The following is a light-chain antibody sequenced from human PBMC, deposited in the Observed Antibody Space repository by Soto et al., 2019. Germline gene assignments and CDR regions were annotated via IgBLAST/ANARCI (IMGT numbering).Light chain of an antibody. CDR3: QSYDTSLSGPRV. J-gene: IGLJ3*02. CDR1: TSNIGAGSD. Sequence: QSVLTQPPSVSGAPGQRVTISCAGSTSNIGAGSDAHWYQQLPGTAPKLLMYGNSNRPSGVPDRFSGSKSGTSASLAITGLQAEDEADYYCQSYDTSLSGPRVFGGGTKLTVL. CDR2: GNS. V-gene: IGLV1-40*01.